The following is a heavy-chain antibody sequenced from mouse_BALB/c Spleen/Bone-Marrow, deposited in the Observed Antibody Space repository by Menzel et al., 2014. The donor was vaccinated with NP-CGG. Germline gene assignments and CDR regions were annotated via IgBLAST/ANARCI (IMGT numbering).Heavy chain of an antibody. D-gene: IGHD4-1*01. Sequence: EVKLVESGGGLVQPEGSRKLSCAASGFIFSSFGMHWVRQAPEKGLEWVAYISSGSSTIFYADTVKGRFTISRDNPRNTLFLQMTSLRSEDTAMYYCTRGGNWDDFDYWGQGTTLTVSS. CDR3: TRGGNWDDFDY. J-gene: IGHJ2*01. CDR2: ISSGSSTI. CDR1: GFIFSSFG. V-gene: IGHV5-17*02.